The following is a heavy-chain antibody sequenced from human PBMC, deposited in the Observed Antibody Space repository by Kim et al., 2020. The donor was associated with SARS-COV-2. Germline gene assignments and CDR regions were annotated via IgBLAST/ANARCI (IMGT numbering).Heavy chain of an antibody. D-gene: IGHD3-3*01. CDR1: GGSISSSSYY. J-gene: IGHJ5*02. V-gene: IGHV4-39*01. CDR3: AKSPASFGLTIFGVAHHNWFDP. Sequence: SETLSLTCTVSGGSISSSSYYWGWIRQPPGKGLEWIGSIYYSGSTYYNPSLKSRVTISVDTSKNQFSLKLSSVTAADTAVYYCAKSPASFGLTIFGVAHHNWFDPWRQGTLVTVSS. CDR2: IYYSGST.